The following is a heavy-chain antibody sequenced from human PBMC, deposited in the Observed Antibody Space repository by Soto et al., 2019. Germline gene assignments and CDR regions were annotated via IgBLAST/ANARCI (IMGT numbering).Heavy chain of an antibody. J-gene: IGHJ4*02. CDR1: GGSIRSYY. D-gene: IGHD3-16*01. CDR2: IYYSXST. Sequence: PSXTLSLTCTVSGGSIRSYYWSWIRQPPGKGMEWIGXIYYSXSTNYKPSLKXXVTISVDTXXNQLSLKLRSVTDADKDVYYCGRISSQGDYAYWGKGTLVTVYS. CDR3: GRISSQGDYAY. V-gene: IGHV4-59*08.